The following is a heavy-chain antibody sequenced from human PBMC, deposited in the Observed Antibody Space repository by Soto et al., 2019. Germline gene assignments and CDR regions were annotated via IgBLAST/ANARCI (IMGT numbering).Heavy chain of an antibody. CDR1: GFTFSSYA. Sequence: LRLSCAASGFTFSSYAMSWVRQAPGKGLEWVSAISGSGGSTYYADSVKGRFTISRDNSKNTLYLQMNSLRAEDTAVYYCAKDRNNWNYGYGMDVWGQGTTVTVSS. V-gene: IGHV3-23*01. CDR2: ISGSGGST. CDR3: AKDRNNWNYGYGMDV. D-gene: IGHD1-7*01. J-gene: IGHJ6*02.